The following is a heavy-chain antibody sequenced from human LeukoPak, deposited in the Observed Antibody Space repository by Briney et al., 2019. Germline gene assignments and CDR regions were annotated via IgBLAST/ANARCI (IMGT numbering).Heavy chain of an antibody. V-gene: IGHV1-18*04. CDR2: ISAYNGIT. D-gene: IGHD3-10*01. CDR1: GYTFTSYG. J-gene: IGHJ4*02. CDR3: ARDQGWFGESAANDY. Sequence: ASVKVSCTASGYTFTSYGISWVRQAPGQGLEWMGWISAYNGITNYAQTLQGRVTMTTDTSTSTAYMELRSLRSDDTAVYYCARDQGWFGESAANDYWGQGTLVTVAS.